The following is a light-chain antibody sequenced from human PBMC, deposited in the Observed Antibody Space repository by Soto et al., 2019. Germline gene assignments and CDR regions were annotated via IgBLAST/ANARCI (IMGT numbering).Light chain of an antibody. Sequence: QSVLTQPPSASGTPGLRVTISCSGSISNIGRNNVCWFQQLPGTAPKLLIYENSRLPSGVPDRFSGSKSGTSASLAISGLQSEDEADYYCASWDHSLDCWVFGEGTKLTVL. V-gene: IGLV1-44*01. CDR1: ISNIGRNN. CDR3: ASWDHSLDCWV. J-gene: IGLJ3*02. CDR2: ENS.